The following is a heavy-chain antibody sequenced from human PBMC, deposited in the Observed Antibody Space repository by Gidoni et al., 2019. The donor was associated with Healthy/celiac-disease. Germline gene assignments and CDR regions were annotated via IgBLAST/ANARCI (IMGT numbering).Heavy chain of an antibody. Sequence: QVQLVESGGGVVQPGRSLRLSCAASGVTFSSYGMHWVRQAPGKGLEWVAVISYDGSNKYYADSVKGRFTISRDNSKNTLYLQMNSLRAEDTAVYYCAKDDPYGSIAFSFDYWGQGTLVTVSS. V-gene: IGHV3-30*18. CDR1: GVTFSSYG. J-gene: IGHJ4*02. CDR3: AKDDPYGSIAFSFDY. D-gene: IGHD3-10*01. CDR2: ISYDGSNK.